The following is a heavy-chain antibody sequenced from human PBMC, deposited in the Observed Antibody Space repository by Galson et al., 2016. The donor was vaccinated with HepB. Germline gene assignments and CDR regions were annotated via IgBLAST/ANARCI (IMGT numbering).Heavy chain of an antibody. CDR2: IKEGGRDRDK. V-gene: IGHV3-7*03. Sequence: SLRLSCAGSGFSFSSHGMAWVRQAPGKGLEWVANIKEGGRDRDKYYVDSVRGRFSISRDDAENSLSLRMDSLRTEDTAVYCCARHRSGGAAQLLSAGLDVWGQGTMVTVSS. D-gene: IGHD4-23*01. J-gene: IGHJ6*02. CDR3: ARHRSGGAAQLLSAGLDV. CDR1: GFSFSSHG.